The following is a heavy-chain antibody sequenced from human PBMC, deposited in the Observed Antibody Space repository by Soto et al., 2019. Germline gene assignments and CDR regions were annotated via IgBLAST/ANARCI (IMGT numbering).Heavy chain of an antibody. J-gene: IGHJ4*02. CDR1: GGSISSGDYY. CDR3: ARDGLQGYDSSGYYLYYFDF. CDR2: IYYSGST. Sequence: PSETLSLTCTVSGGSISSGDYYWSWIRQPPGKGLEWIGYIYYSGSTYYNPSLKSRVTISVDTSKNQFSLKLSSVTAADTAVYYCARDGLQGYDSSGYYLYYFDFWGQGTLVTVSS. V-gene: IGHV4-30-4*01. D-gene: IGHD3-22*01.